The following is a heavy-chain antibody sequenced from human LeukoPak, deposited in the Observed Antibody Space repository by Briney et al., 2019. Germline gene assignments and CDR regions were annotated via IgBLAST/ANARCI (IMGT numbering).Heavy chain of an antibody. CDR3: ARGGYSYYFDY. CDR1: GFTFSSYS. Sequence: GGSLRLSCAASGFTFSSYSMNWVRQAPGKGLEWVSSISSSSSYIHYADSVKGRFTISRDNAKNSLYLQMNSLRAEDTAVYYCARGGYSYYFDYWGQGTLVTVSS. V-gene: IGHV3-21*01. D-gene: IGHD5-18*01. CDR2: ISSSSSYI. J-gene: IGHJ4*02.